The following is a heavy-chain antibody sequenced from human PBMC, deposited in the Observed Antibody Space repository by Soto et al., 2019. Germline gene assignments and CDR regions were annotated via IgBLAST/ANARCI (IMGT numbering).Heavy chain of an antibody. CDR2: ISYDGSNK. Sequence: PGGSLRLSCAASGFTFSSYGMHWVRQAPGKGLEWVAVISYDGSNKYYADSVKGRFTISRDNSKNTLYLQMNSLRAEDTAVYYCAKDGRFGESDYGNLDYWGQGTLVTVSS. J-gene: IGHJ4*02. V-gene: IGHV3-30*18. CDR3: AKDGRFGESDYGNLDY. D-gene: IGHD3-10*01. CDR1: GFTFSSYG.